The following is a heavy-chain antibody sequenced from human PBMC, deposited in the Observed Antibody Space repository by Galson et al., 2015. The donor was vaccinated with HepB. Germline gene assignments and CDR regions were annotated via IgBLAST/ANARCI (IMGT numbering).Heavy chain of an antibody. D-gene: IGHD2-2*01. CDR1: GFTVNSNY. Sequence: SLRLSCAASGFTVNSNYMSWVRQAPGKGLEWVSVIYSGGSTYYADSVKGRFTISRDNSKNTLYLQMNSLRAEDTAVYYCARELVVVPAADAFDIWGQGTMVTVSS. J-gene: IGHJ3*02. CDR2: IYSGGST. V-gene: IGHV3-66*02. CDR3: ARELVVVPAADAFDI.